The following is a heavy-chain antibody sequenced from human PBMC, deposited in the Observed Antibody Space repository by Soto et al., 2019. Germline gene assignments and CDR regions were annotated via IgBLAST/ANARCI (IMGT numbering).Heavy chain of an antibody. Sequence: ASVKVSCKASGYTFTGYYMHWVRQAPGQGLEWMGWINPDSGGTNYAQKFQGRVTMTRDTSISTAYMGLSRLRSDDTAVYYCARDAYYYDSSGYYAYYGMDVWGQGTTVTVSS. V-gene: IGHV1-2*02. CDR3: ARDAYYYDSSGYYAYYGMDV. CDR2: INPDSGGT. CDR1: GYTFTGYY. J-gene: IGHJ6*02. D-gene: IGHD3-22*01.